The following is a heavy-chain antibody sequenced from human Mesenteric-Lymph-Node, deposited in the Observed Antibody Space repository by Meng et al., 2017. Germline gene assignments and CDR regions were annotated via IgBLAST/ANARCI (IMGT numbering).Heavy chain of an antibody. CDR1: GYAFSSFG. J-gene: IGHJ4*02. V-gene: IGHV1-3*04. D-gene: IGHD5-12*01. Sequence: QLVHAGAEVKKPGASVKVSCKASGYAFSSFGMHWVLQAPGQRLEWMGWINTVSGDTRYSQKFQGRVTITRDTSASIVYMELSSLRSEDTAVYYCARHDGGYGDYFDHWGQGTLVTVSS. CDR2: INTVSGDT. CDR3: ARHDGGYGDYFDH.